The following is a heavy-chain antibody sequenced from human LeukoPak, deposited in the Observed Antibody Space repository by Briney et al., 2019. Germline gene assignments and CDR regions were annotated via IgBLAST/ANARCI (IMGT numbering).Heavy chain of an antibody. CDR3: ARAHNWKYGSFDF. CDR1: GFTFDDYG. Sequence: PGGSLRLSCAASGFTFDDYGMSWVRQAPGKGLEWVSCISSSSSYIYYADSVKGRFTISRDNAKNSLYLQMNSLRAEDTAAYYCARAHNWKYGSFDFWGQGTLVTVSS. J-gene: IGHJ4*02. CDR2: ISSSSSYI. D-gene: IGHD1-7*01. V-gene: IGHV3-21*01.